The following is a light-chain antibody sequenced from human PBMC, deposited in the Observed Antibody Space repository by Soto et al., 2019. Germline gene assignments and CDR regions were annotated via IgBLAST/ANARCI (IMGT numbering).Light chain of an antibody. V-gene: IGKV3-20*01. CDR2: DAS. CDR3: QQYGSSPRT. J-gene: IGKJ1*01. Sequence: EIVMKKSPATLSVSPGEIVTLSCRASQSVSSNLAWYQQKPGQAPRLLIYDASSRATGIPDRFSGSESETDFTLTISRLEPDDSAVYYCQQYGSSPRTFGPGTKVDI. CDR1: QSVSSN.